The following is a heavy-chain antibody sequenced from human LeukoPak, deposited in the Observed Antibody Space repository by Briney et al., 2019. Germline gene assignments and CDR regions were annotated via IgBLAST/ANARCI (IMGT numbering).Heavy chain of an antibody. CDR3: ARSDGYGLVGI. V-gene: IGHV4-59*12. CDR2: IYYSGRT. Sequence: SETLSLTCTVSGGSISSYYWSWIRQPPGKGLEWIGYIYYSGRTSYNPSLKSRVTISVDTSKNQFSLRLNSVTAADTAVYYCARSDGYGLVGIWGQGTMVTVSS. J-gene: IGHJ3*02. CDR1: GGSISSYY. D-gene: IGHD5-18*01.